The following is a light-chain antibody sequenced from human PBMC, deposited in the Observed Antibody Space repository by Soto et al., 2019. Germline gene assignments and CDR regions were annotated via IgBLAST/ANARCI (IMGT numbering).Light chain of an antibody. V-gene: IGKV3-15*01. CDR2: SAS. CDR3: QQYNHWPPWLT. CDR1: QSVSSN. J-gene: IGKJ4*02. Sequence: EIVLTQSPATLSVSPGERATLSCRASQSVSSNLAWYQQKPGQAPRLLIYSASTRAPGIPGRFSGSGSGTEFTLTVSSLRSEAFAFDYCQQYNHWPPWLTFGGGTKVEIK.